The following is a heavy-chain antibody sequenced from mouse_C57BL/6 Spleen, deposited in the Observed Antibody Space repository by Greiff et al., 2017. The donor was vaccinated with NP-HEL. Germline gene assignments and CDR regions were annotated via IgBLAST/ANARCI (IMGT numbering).Heavy chain of an antibody. Sequence: VQLQQPGAELVMPGASVKLSCKASGYTFTSYWMHWVKQRPGQGLEWIGEIDPSDSYTNYNQKFKGKSTLTVDKSSSTAYMQLSSLTSEDSAVYYWARKGGNYVRYAMDYWGQGTSVTVSS. CDR3: ARKGGNYVRYAMDY. CDR2: IDPSDSYT. V-gene: IGHV1-69*01. J-gene: IGHJ4*01. D-gene: IGHD2-1*01. CDR1: GYTFTSYW.